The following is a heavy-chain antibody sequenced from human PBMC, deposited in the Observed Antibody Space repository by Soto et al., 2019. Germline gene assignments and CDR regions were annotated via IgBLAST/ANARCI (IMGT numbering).Heavy chain of an antibody. V-gene: IGHV3-23*01. CDR2: ISGVGGIT. D-gene: IGHD3-16*01. CDR3: AKNNATGGGFFDS. CDR1: GFTFTNYA. Sequence: EVQLLESGGGLVQPGGSLRLSCAASGFTFTNYAMSWVRQAPGKGLEWVSTISGVGGITLYAASVKGRFTISRDDSKNTLYLETNSLRAEDTAVYFCAKNNATGGGFFDSWGQGILVTVSS. J-gene: IGHJ4*02.